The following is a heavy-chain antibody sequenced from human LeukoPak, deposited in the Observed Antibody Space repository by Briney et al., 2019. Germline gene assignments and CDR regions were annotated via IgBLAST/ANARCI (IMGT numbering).Heavy chain of an antibody. CDR2: INHSGST. Sequence: SETLSLTCAVYGGSFSGYYWSWIRQPPGKGLEWIGEINHSGSTNYNPSLKSRVTISVDTSKNQFSLKLSSVTAADTAVYYCAVAMVRGVPRECYFDYWGQGTLVTVSS. D-gene: IGHD3-10*01. V-gene: IGHV4-34*01. CDR1: GGSFSGYY. CDR3: AVAMVRGVPRECYFDY. J-gene: IGHJ4*02.